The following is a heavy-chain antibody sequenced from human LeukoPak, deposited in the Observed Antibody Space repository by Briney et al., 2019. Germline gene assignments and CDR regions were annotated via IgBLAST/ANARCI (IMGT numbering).Heavy chain of an antibody. V-gene: IGHV3-7*01. CDR2: IKEDGSEK. D-gene: IGHD4-23*01. J-gene: IGHJ2*01. CDR1: GFTFSSYW. Sequence: GGSLRLSCAASGFTFSSYWMSWVRQAPGKGLEWVANIKEDGSEKNYVDSVKGRFTIFRDKAKNSLYLQMNSLRAEDTAVYYCASPRDYGGNPNWYFDLWGRGTLVTVSS. CDR3: ASPRDYGGNPNWYFDL.